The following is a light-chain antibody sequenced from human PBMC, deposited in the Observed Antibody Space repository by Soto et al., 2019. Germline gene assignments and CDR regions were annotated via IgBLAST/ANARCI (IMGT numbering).Light chain of an antibody. CDR3: QQGLSTPPT. CDR2: EAS. V-gene: IGKV1-39*01. J-gene: IGKJ1*01. Sequence: DIQMTQSPSSLSASVGDRITISCRASQSITNYLNWYQQKPGKAPVLLIYEASTLKSGVPSRFSGSGSGTDFTLTISSLQPEDFATYYCQQGLSTPPTFGQGTKADI. CDR1: QSITNY.